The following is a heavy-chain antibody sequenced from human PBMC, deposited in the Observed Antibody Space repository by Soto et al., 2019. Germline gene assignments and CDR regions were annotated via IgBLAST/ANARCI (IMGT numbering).Heavy chain of an antibody. CDR2: IYYSGST. CDR1: GGSISSYY. D-gene: IGHD3-10*01. J-gene: IGHJ5*02. Sequence: QVQLQESGPGLVKPSETLSLTCTVSGGSISSYYWSWIRQPPGKGLEWIGYIYYSGSTNYNPSLKTRVTISVDTSKNQFPLKLSSVTAADTAVYYCARAAGGHWFDPWGQGTLVTVSS. V-gene: IGHV4-59*01. CDR3: ARAAGGHWFDP.